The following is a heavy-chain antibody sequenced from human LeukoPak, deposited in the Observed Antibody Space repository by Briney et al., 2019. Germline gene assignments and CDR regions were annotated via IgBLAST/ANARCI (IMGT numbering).Heavy chain of an antibody. CDR3: ARQSLLYYDILTEL. V-gene: IGHV4-34*01. Sequence: PETLSLTCAVYGGSFSGYYWSWIRQPPGKGLEWIGEINHSGSTNYNPSLKSRVTISVDTSKNQFSLKLSSVTAADTAVYYCARQSLLYYDILTELWGQGTLVTVSS. CDR1: GGSFSGYY. J-gene: IGHJ4*02. D-gene: IGHD3-9*01. CDR2: INHSGST.